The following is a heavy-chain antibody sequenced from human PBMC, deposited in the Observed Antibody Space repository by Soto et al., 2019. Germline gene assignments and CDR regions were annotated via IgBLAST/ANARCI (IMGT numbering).Heavy chain of an antibody. Sequence: LVESGGGVVQPGASLRLSCATSGFTFDDYAMHWVRQAPGKGLEWVSGISWNSDSTGYADSVKGRFTISRDNAKKSLFLQMNSLRSEDTAVYYCARYFRGSGRYFFDYWGQGTLVTVSS. J-gene: IGHJ4*02. D-gene: IGHD6-19*01. V-gene: IGHV3-9*01. CDR1: GFTFDDYA. CDR3: ARYFRGSGRYFFDY. CDR2: ISWNSDST.